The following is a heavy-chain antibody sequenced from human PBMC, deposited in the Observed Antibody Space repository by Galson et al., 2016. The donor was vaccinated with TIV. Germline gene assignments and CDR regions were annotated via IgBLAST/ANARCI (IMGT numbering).Heavy chain of an antibody. V-gene: IGHV3-7*03. Sequence: SLRLSCAASGFTFSSYWTTWVRQAPGKGLEWVANINQDGIETYYVDSVKGRFTISRDNAKNALYLQMNSQRAAATAVYYCARVIRSRGYMDVWRKGTTVTVSS. CDR3: ARVIRSRGYMDV. J-gene: IGHJ6*03. CDR2: INQDGIET. D-gene: IGHD1-26*01. CDR1: GFTFSSYW.